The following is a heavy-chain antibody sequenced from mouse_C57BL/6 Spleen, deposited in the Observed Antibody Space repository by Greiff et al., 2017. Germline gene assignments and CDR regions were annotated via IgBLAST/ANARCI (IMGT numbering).Heavy chain of an antibody. D-gene: IGHD1-1*01. Sequence: VQLQQPGAELVMPGASVKLSCKASGYTFTGYWMHWVKQRPGQGLEWIGEFDPSDGYTNYNQKFKGKATLTVDKSSSTAYMQLSSLTSEDSAVYYSARSRYGSSCKNYGYWGQGTTLTVSS. J-gene: IGHJ2*01. V-gene: IGHV1-69*01. CDR1: GYTFTGYW. CDR3: ARSRYGSSCKNYGY. CDR2: FDPSDGYT.